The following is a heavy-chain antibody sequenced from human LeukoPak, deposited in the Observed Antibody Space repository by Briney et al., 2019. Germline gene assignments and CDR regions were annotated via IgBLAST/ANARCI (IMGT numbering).Heavy chain of an antibody. J-gene: IGHJ5*02. CDR3: ARDRSNIAASDGWFDP. V-gene: IGHV3-21*01. D-gene: IGHD6-13*01. CDR1: GFTVSVNY. Sequence: GGSVRLSCAAFGFTVSVNYMSWVRQAPGKGLEWVSSISSSSSYIYYADSVKGRFTISRDNAKNSLYLQMDSLRAEDTAVYYCARDRSNIAASDGWFDPWGQGTLVTVSS. CDR2: ISSSSSYI.